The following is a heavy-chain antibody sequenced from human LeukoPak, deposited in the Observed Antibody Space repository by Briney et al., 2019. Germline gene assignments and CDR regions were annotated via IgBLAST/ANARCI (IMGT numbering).Heavy chain of an antibody. CDR1: GFTFSSYE. CDR3: ARATSYRDCSSTSCSLDY. CDR2: ISSSGSTI. J-gene: IGHJ4*02. Sequence: GGSLRLSCAASGFTFSSYEMNWVRQAPGKGPEWVSYISSSGSTIYYADSVKGRFTISRDNAKNSLYLQMNSLRAEDTAVYYCARATSYRDCSSTSCSLDYWGQGTLVTVSS. V-gene: IGHV3-48*03. D-gene: IGHD2-2*01.